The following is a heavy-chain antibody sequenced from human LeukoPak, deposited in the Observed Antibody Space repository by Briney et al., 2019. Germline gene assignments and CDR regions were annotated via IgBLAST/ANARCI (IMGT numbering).Heavy chain of an antibody. Sequence: GSLRLSCVVSGIPFSDYYMNWIRQAPGKGLEWVSYISGSGSGANYADSVKGRFTISRDNAKNSLYLQMNSLGAEDTAMYYCARGLTTVTSLASYWGQGTLVTVSS. CDR3: ARGLTTVTSLASY. D-gene: IGHD4-17*01. CDR2: ISGSGSGA. CDR1: GIPFSDYY. J-gene: IGHJ4*02. V-gene: IGHV3-11*03.